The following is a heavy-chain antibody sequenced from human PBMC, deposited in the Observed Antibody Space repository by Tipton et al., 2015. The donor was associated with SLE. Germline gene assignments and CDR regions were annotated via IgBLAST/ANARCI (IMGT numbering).Heavy chain of an antibody. D-gene: IGHD5-12*01. CDR1: GGSIFSSY. CDR2: IDFSGST. V-gene: IGHV4-59*01. J-gene: IGHJ4*02. CDR3: ARRHYSGPFDS. Sequence: TLSLTCTVSGGSIFSSYWSWIRQTPGKGLEWIGCIDFSGSTNYNPSLRSRVTMSVKSSNSQVSLKLSSVAAADTAVYYCARRHYSGPFDSWGQGTLVTVSS.